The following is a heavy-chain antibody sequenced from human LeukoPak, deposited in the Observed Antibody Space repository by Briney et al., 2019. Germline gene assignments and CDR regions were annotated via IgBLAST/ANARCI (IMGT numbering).Heavy chain of an antibody. CDR2: IKSKTDGGTT. CDR3: ARDRRVLTGYPDIYYYYGMDV. D-gene: IGHD3-9*01. J-gene: IGHJ6*02. CDR1: GFTFSNAW. V-gene: IGHV3-15*01. Sequence: GGSLRLSCAASGFTFSNAWMSWVRQAPGKGLEWVGRIKSKTDGGTTDYAAPVKGRFTISRDNSKNTLYLQMNSLRAEDTAVYYCARDRRVLTGYPDIYYYYGMDVWGQGTTVTVSS.